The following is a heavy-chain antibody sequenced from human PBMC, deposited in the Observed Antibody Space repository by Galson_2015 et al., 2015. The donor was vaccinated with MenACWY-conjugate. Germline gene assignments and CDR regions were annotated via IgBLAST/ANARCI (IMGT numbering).Heavy chain of an antibody. J-gene: IGHJ6*02. Sequence: SVKVSCKASDDRFTSYGISWVRQAPGQGLEWMGWISGYNGDTSYAQKYQDRATMTTDTSTSTAYMELRSLRSDDTAVYYCSRDRSVNYLPYSAMIRGEAMDVWGQGTTVTVSS. CDR1: DDRFTSYG. D-gene: IGHD3-10*01. CDR2: ISGYNGDT. V-gene: IGHV1-18*01. CDR3: SRDRSVNYLPYSAMIRGEAMDV.